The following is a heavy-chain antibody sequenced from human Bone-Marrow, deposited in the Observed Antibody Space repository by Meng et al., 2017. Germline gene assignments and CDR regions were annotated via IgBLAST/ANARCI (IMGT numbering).Heavy chain of an antibody. CDR3: ARISYTNGVSWFDP. J-gene: IGHJ5*02. D-gene: IGHD2-8*01. V-gene: IGHV3-48*03. CDR2: ISSSGSTI. Sequence: GASLKISCAASGFTFSSYEMNWVRQAPGKGLEWVSYISSSGSTIYYADSVKGRFTISRDNAKNSLYLQMNSLRAEDTAVYYCARISYTNGVSWFDPWGQGTLVTVSS. CDR1: GFTFSSYE.